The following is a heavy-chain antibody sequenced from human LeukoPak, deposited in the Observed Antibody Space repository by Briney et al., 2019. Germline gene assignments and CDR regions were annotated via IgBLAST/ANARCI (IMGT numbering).Heavy chain of an antibody. J-gene: IGHJ4*02. CDR2: INHSGSP. CDR1: GASFSGYY. CDR3: ARQRGSGWYHPHLF. Sequence: PSETLSLTGAVYGASFSGYYWSWIRQPPGKGLEWIGEINHSGSPYYNPSLKSRVTICVDTYKSQLSLKLSSVTAADTAVYYCARQRGSGWYHPHLFWGQGILVTVSS. D-gene: IGHD6-19*01. V-gene: IGHV4-34*01.